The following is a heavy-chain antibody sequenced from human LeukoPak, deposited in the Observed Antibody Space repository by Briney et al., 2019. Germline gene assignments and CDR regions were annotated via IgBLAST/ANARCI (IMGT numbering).Heavy chain of an antibody. CDR1: GFTFSSYW. CDR3: ARDKVVGATRFDY. D-gene: IGHD1-26*01. CDR2: IKQDASEI. V-gene: IGHV3-7*01. J-gene: IGHJ4*02. Sequence: GGSLRLSCAASGFTFSSYWMSWVRQAPGKGLEWVANIKQDASEIYYVDSLKGRFTISRDNAKNSLYLQMNSLRAEDTAVYYCARDKVVGATRFDYWGQGTLVTVSS.